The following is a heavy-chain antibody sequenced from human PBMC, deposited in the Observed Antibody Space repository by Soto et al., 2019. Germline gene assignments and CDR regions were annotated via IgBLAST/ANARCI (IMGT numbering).Heavy chain of an antibody. D-gene: IGHD5-18*01. V-gene: IGHV3-30-3*01. CDR1: GFTFSSYA. Sequence: GGSLRLSCAASGFTFSSYAMHWVRQAPGKGLEWVAVISYDGSNKYYADSVKGRFTISRDNSKNTLYLQMNSLRAEDTAVYYCAAPMWTAMVTLRFDYWGQGTLVTVSS. J-gene: IGHJ4*02. CDR2: ISYDGSNK. CDR3: AAPMWTAMVTLRFDY.